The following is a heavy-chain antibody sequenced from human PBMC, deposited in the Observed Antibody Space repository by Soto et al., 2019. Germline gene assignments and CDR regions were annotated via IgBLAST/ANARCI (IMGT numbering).Heavy chain of an antibody. D-gene: IGHD3-22*01. CDR1: GYTFTSYG. J-gene: IGHJ3*02. Sequence: SVKVSCKASGYTFTSYGISWGRQAPGQGLEWMGWISAYNGNTNYAQKLQGRVTMTTDTSTSTAYMELRSLRSDDTAVYYCARGYYYDTLGAFDIWGQGTMVTVSS. CDR3: ARGYYYDTLGAFDI. V-gene: IGHV1-18*04. CDR2: ISAYNGNT.